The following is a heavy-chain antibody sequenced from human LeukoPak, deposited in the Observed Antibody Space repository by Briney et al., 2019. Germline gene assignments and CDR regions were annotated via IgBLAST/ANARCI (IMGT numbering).Heavy chain of an antibody. D-gene: IGHD4-23*01. J-gene: IGHJ1*01. V-gene: IGHV4-39*01. CDR1: GGSISSGIYY. CDR3: ARHGDGGPAEYFRH. CDR2: IYYRGNT. Sequence: TSETLSLTCTVSGGSISSGIYYWAWIRQPPGKGLEWIGSIYYRGNTYYNPSLKGRVTLSVDTSKNHFSRNLSSVTAADTAVYYCARHGDGGPAEYFRHWGQGTLVTVSS.